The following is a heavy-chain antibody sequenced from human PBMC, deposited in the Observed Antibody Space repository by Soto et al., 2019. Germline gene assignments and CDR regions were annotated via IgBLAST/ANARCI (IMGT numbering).Heavy chain of an antibody. Sequence: QVQLVDSGGGGVQPGRSLRLSCAASGFPFTTYGMHCVREGPGKGLEWVAVISYDGSNKYYADSVKGRFTISRDNSKNTLYLQMNSLRPEDTALYYCVRGQYYFDYRGQGTLVTVSS. D-gene: IGHD3-10*01. CDR3: VRGQYYFDY. CDR2: ISYDGSNK. V-gene: IGHV3-30*03. CDR1: GFPFTTYG. J-gene: IGHJ4*02.